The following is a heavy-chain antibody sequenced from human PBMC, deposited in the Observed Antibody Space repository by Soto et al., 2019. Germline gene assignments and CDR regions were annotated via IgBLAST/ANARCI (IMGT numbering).Heavy chain of an antibody. Sequence: RGESLKISCKGSGYSFTGYWISWVRQMPGKGLEWMGRIDPSDSYTNYSPSFQGHVTISADKSISTAYLQWSSLKASDTAMYYCARHGDYYDSPVVDPWGQGTLVTVSS. D-gene: IGHD3-22*01. CDR2: IDPSDSYT. CDR3: ARHGDYYDSPVVDP. CDR1: GYSFTGYW. V-gene: IGHV5-10-1*01. J-gene: IGHJ5*02.